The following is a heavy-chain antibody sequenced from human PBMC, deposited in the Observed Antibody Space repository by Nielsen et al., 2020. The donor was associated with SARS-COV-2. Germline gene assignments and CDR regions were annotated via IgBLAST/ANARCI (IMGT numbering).Heavy chain of an antibody. CDR1: GFTFSSYW. D-gene: IGHD3-10*01. Sequence: GESLKISCAASGFTFSSYWMYWVRQAPGKGLVWVSRTNTDGSSTNYADSVKGRFTISRDNAKNTLYLQMNSLRAEDTAVYYCARDRLDYGSGSCFDYWGQGTLVTVSS. J-gene: IGHJ4*02. CDR2: TNTDGSST. V-gene: IGHV3-74*01. CDR3: ARDRLDYGSGSCFDY.